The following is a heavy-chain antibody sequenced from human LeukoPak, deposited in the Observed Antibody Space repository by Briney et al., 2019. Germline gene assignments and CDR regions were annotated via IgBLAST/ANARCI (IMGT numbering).Heavy chain of an antibody. Sequence: SVTVSFTASGGTFSIYAISWVRQAPGRGLEWMGRIIPILGIANYAQKFQGRVTITADKSTSTACMELSSLRSEDTAVYYCASRYCSGGSCRFDYWGQGTLVTVSS. CDR3: ASRYCSGGSCRFDY. V-gene: IGHV1-69*04. CDR1: GGTFSIYA. D-gene: IGHD2-15*01. J-gene: IGHJ4*02. CDR2: IIPILGIA.